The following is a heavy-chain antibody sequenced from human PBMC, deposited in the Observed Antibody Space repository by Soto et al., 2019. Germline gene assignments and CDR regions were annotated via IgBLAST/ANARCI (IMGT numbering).Heavy chain of an antibody. CDR3: NTGEAYCTNGVCYNFDY. CDR1: GFTFSNAW. D-gene: IGHD2-8*01. CDR2: IKSKTDGGTT. V-gene: IGHV3-15*01. Sequence: EVQLVESGGGLVKPGGSLRLSCAASGFTFSNAWMSWVRQAPGKGLEWVGRIKSKTDGGTTDYAAPVKGRFTISRDDSKNTLYLQMNSLKTEDTAVYYCNTGEAYCTNGVCYNFDYWGQGTLVTVSS. J-gene: IGHJ4*02.